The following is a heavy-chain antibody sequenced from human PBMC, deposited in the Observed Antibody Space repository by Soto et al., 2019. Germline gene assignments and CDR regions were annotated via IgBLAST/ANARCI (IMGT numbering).Heavy chain of an antibody. CDR3: ATKSRDSSSWFLLGGFDP. CDR2: IIPIFGTA. V-gene: IGHV1-69*13. CDR1: GGTFSSYA. J-gene: IGHJ5*02. D-gene: IGHD6-13*01. Sequence: SVKVSCKASGGTFSSYAISWVRQAPGQGLEWMGGIIPIFGTANYAQKFQGRVTITADESTSTAYMELSSLRSEDTAVYYCATKSRDSSSWFLLGGFDPWGQGTLVTSPQ.